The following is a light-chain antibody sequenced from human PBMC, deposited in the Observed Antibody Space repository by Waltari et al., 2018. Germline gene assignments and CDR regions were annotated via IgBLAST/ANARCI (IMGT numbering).Light chain of an antibody. CDR1: RRAIGSYAW. Sequence: QSALTQPASVSGSPGQSITISCTGSRRAIGSYAWVSWYQQHQGKAPKVVIFDVSYRPSGVSNRFSGSKSGNTASLTISGLQAEDEADYYCTSYTTRHSLVFGTGTKVTVL. J-gene: IGLJ1*01. CDR3: TSYTTRHSLV. CDR2: DVS. V-gene: IGLV2-14*03.